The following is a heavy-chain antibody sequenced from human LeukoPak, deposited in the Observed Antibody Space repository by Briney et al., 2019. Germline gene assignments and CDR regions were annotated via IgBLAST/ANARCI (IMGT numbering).Heavy chain of an antibody. V-gene: IGHV1-2*02. Sequence: ASVKVSCKASGYTFTGYYMHWVRQAPGQGLEWMGWINPNSGGTNYAQKFQGRVTMTRDTSISTAYMELSRLRSDDTAVYYCARSVVVVPAAKTNDAFDIWGQGTMVTVSS. J-gene: IGHJ3*02. CDR1: GYTFTGYY. CDR2: INPNSGGT. D-gene: IGHD2-2*01. CDR3: ARSVVVVPAAKTNDAFDI.